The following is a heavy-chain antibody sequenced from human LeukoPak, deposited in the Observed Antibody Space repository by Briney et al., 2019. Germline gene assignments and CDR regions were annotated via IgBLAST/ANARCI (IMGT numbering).Heavy chain of an antibody. D-gene: IGHD2-15*01. J-gene: IGHJ6*02. CDR1: GFTFSSYA. Sequence: GGSLRLSCAASGFTFSSYAMSWVRQAPGKGPEWVSAISGSGGSTYYADSVKGRFTISRDNSKNTLYLQMNSLRAEDTAVYYCAKRSVGYCSGGSCHHYYYYYGMDVWGQGTTVTVSS. V-gene: IGHV3-23*01. CDR3: AKRSVGYCSGGSCHHYYYYYGMDV. CDR2: ISGSGGST.